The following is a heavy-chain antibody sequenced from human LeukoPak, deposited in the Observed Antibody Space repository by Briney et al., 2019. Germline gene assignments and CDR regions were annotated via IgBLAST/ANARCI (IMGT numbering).Heavy chain of an antibody. J-gene: IGHJ4*02. CDR2: ITSSGSSI. CDR3: ARTGGFGTTKFDN. CDR1: GFTFSSYT. Sequence: GGSLRLSCAASGFTFSSYTMNWVRQAPGKGLEWVSSITSSGSSIYYADSMRGRFAISRDNAKNSLYLQMNSLRAEDTAVYYCARTGGFGTTKFDNWGQGTLVTVSS. V-gene: IGHV3-21*01. D-gene: IGHD3/OR15-3a*01.